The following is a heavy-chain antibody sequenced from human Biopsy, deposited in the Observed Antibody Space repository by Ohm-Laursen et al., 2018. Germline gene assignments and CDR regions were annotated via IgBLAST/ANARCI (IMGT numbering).Heavy chain of an antibody. V-gene: IGHV4-59*08. CDR3: ARLGNFWNAEDGLDL. D-gene: IGHD3-3*01. Sequence: SHTLSLTCTVSDDSIRNFYWIWIRQPPGQGLEWIGHASYSGYTNYNPSLKSRVTISVDTSKNYFSLNLKSVTAADTAVYSCARLGNFWNAEDGLDLWGLGAMVTVSS. CDR2: ASYSGYT. CDR1: DDSIRNFY. J-gene: IGHJ3*01.